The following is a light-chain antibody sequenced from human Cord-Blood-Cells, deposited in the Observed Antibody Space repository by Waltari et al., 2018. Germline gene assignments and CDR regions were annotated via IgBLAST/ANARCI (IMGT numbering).Light chain of an antibody. CDR3: QQRSNWPT. CDR1: KSVSSY. Sequence: EIVLTQSPATLSLSPGERATLSCRASKSVSSYLAWYQQKPGQAPRLLIYDASNRATGIPSRFSGSGSVTDFTLTISSLEPEDFAVYYCQQRSNWPTFGQGTKLEIK. J-gene: IGKJ2*01. V-gene: IGKV3-11*01. CDR2: DAS.